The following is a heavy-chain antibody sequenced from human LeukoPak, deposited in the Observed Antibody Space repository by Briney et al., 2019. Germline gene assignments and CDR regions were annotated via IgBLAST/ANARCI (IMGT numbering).Heavy chain of an antibody. Sequence: PSETLSLTFTVSGGSISGYYWSSIRQPPGKGLEWIGYILSSGGTEYNPSLKSRATISIDLSKNQFSLTLSSVTAADTDVYYCARADPSYYDSSGHLFDYWGQGTLVTVSS. CDR3: ARADPSYYDSSGHLFDY. CDR1: GGSISGYY. CDR2: ILSSGGT. D-gene: IGHD3-22*01. J-gene: IGHJ4*02. V-gene: IGHV4-59*01.